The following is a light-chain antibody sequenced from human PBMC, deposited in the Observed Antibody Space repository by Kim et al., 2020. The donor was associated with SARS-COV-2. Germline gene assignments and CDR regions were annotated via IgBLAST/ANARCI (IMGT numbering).Light chain of an antibody. CDR1: QAIRND. CDR2: AAS. J-gene: IGKJ2*01. CDR3: EQYNTYPFT. Sequence: SASVGDRVTITCRASQAIRNDLAWYQHKPGEAPKRLIYAASILQSGVPSRFSGSGSGTEFTLTFSSLQPEDFATYYCEQYNTYPFTFGQGTKLEI. V-gene: IGKV1-17*01.